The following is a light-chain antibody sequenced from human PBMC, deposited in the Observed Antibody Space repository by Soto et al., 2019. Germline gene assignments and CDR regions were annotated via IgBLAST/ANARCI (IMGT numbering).Light chain of an antibody. CDR2: GAS. CDR3: QQYGSSIT. Sequence: EIVMTQSPATLSVSPGEGATLSFRASQSVRTKLAWYQQKAGQAPRLLIYGASTRASGVSDRFSGSGSGTEYTLTISRLQSEDFAVYYCQQYGSSITFGQGTRLEIK. J-gene: IGKJ5*01. CDR1: QSVRTK. V-gene: IGKV3-15*01.